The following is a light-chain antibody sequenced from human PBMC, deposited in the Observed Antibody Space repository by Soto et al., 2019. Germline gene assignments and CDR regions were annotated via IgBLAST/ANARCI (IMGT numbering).Light chain of an antibody. CDR3: QSYDSSLSGYV. V-gene: IGLV1-40*01. CDR1: SSNIGAGYD. CDR2: GDS. Sequence: QSVLTQPHSVSEAPGQRVTISCTGSSSNIGAGYDVHWYQQLPGTAPKLLIYGDSNRPSGVPDRFSGSKSGTSSSLAITGLQAEDEAEYHCQSYDSSLSGYVFGTGTKLTVL. J-gene: IGLJ1*01.